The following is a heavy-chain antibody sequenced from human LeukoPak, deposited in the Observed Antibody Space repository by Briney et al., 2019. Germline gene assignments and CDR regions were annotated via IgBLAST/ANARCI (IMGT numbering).Heavy chain of an antibody. D-gene: IGHD6-6*01. CDR2: ISNTGSTI. J-gene: IGHJ4*02. CDR3: AREGSRLSLYFHY. V-gene: IGHV3-11*04. Sequence: GGSLRLSCAASEFTFSDFRMQWSRQAPGKGLEWISHISNTGSTIYYADSVKGRFTISRDNAKNSPYLQVKSLRVEDTGVYYCAREGSRLSLYFHYWAAETLVTVSS. CDR1: EFTFSDFR.